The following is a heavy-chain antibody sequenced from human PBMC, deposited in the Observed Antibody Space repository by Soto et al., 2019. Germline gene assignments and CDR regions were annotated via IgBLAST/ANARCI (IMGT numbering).Heavy chain of an antibody. J-gene: IGHJ4*02. CDR1: GFDVNSCY. D-gene: IGHD1-26*01. CDR2: IYTGGGT. CDR3: ASGSFISGIDY. V-gene: IGHV3-66*01. Sequence: VQLVESGGGLVQPGGSLTLSCAVFGFDVNSCYMSWARQAPGRGLEWVSIIYTGGGTYYADSVKGRLISSRDNSKNTLYLQMNNLRVEDTAVYFCASGSFISGIDYWGQGTLVSVSS.